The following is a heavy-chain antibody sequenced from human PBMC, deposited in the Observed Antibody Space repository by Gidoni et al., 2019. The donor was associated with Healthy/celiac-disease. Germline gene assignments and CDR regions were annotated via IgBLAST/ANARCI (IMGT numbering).Heavy chain of an antibody. J-gene: IGHJ4*02. CDR3: AHRSVEGYSYGGYFDY. CDR1: GFSLSTSGVG. V-gene: IGHV2-5*01. CDR2: IYWNDDK. D-gene: IGHD5-18*01. Sequence: QITLKESGPTLVKPTQTLTPTCTFSGFSLSTSGVGVGWIRQPPGKALEWLALIYWNDDKRYSPSLKSRLTITKDTSKNQVVLTMTNMDPVDTATYYCAHRSVEGYSYGGYFDYWGQGTLVTVSS.